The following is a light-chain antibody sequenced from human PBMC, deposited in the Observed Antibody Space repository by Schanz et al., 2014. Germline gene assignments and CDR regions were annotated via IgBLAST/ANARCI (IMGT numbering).Light chain of an antibody. V-gene: IGLV2-14*01. CDR1: SSDVGGYNY. CDR2: EGS. CDR3: RSYAGRNTAYV. J-gene: IGLJ1*01. Sequence: QSVLTQPASVSGSPGQSITISCTGTSSDVGGYNYVSWYQQYPGKAPKLMIYEGSKRPSGVSNRFSGSKSGNTASLTVSGHQREVGGDYYRRSYAGRNTAYVFGTGTQLTVL.